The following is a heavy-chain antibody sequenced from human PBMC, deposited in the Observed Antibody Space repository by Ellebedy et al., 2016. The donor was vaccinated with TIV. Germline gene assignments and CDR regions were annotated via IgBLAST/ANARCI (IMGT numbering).Heavy chain of an antibody. CDR1: GDTFSNYG. CDR2: IIPINGPA. V-gene: IGHV1-69*13. Sequence: ASVKVSCKASGDTFSNYGISWVRQAPGQGLEWMGGIIPINGPASYAQEFQGRVTIIADESTSTAYMELSSLRSDDTAVYYCARERGYCSRSRCLPRGGMDVWGQGTTVTVSS. D-gene: IGHD2-2*01. J-gene: IGHJ6*02. CDR3: ARERGYCSRSRCLPRGGMDV.